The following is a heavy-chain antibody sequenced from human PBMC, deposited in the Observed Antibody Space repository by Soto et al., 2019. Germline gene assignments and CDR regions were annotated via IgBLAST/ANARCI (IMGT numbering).Heavy chain of an antibody. J-gene: IGHJ4*02. CDR2: ISWNSGSI. CDR3: ANPGQDDYALSPGYFDY. V-gene: IGHV3-9*01. Sequence: ESGGGLVQPGRSLGLSCAASGFTFDDYAMHGVRQAPGKGLEWVSGISWNSGSIGYADSVKGRFTISRDNAKNSLYLQMNSLRAEDTALYYCANPGQDDYALSPGYFDYWGQGTLVTVSS. CDR1: GFTFDDYA. D-gene: IGHD4-17*01.